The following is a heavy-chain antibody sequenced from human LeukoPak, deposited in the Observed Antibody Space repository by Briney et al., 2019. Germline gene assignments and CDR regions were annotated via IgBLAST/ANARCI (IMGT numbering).Heavy chain of an antibody. CDR1: GFTFDDYA. Sequence: PGGSLRLSCAASGFTFDDYAMHWVRQAPGKGLEWVSLISWDGGSTYYADSVKGRFTISRDNSKNSLYLQMNSLRAEDTALCYCAGSLGEYRYGYGIDYWGQGTLVTVSS. CDR3: AGSLGEYRYGYGIDY. V-gene: IGHV3-43D*03. CDR2: ISWDGGST. J-gene: IGHJ4*02. D-gene: IGHD5-18*01.